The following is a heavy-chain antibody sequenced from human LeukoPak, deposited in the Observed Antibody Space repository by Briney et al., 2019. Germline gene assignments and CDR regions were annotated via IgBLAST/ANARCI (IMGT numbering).Heavy chain of an antibody. CDR2: ISYDGSNK. D-gene: IGHD5-24*01. J-gene: IGHJ4*02. CDR3: ASQSGRWLQLLHGPLGYYFDY. Sequence: GGSLRLSCAASGFTFSSYAMSWVRQAPGKGLEWVAVISYDGSNKYYADSVKGRFTISRDNSKNTLYLQMNSLRAEDTAVYYCASQSGRWLQLLHGPLGYYFDYWGQGTLVTVSS. CDR1: GFTFSSYA. V-gene: IGHV3-30*04.